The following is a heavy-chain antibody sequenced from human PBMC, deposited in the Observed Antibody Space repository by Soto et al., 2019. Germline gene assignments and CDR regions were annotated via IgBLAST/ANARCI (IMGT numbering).Heavy chain of an antibody. D-gene: IGHD6-13*01. CDR3: ARQGAAAGFYYYGMDV. Sequence: SETLSLTCTVSGGYISSSNFFWGWIKKPPGKGLEWIGSINHSGNTYYNPSLKSRVTISVDTSKNQFSLKLSSVTAADTAVYYCARQGAAAGFYYYGMDVWGPGTTVTVSS. CDR1: GGYISSSNFF. J-gene: IGHJ6*02. V-gene: IGHV4-39*01. CDR2: INHSGNT.